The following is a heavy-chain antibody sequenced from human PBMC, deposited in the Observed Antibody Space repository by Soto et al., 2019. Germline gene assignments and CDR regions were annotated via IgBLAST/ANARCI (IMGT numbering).Heavy chain of an antibody. D-gene: IGHD2-15*01. J-gene: IGHJ4*02. CDR3: ARDSWAAGY. V-gene: IGHV1-3*01. Sequence: ASVNVSCKTSGYTFTKYAMHWVRQAPGQRLEWMGWINAGNGNTKYSQKFQGRVTITRDTSASTAYMELSSLRSEDTAVYHCARDSWAAGYWGQGTLVTVSS. CDR1: GYTFTKYA. CDR2: INAGNGNT.